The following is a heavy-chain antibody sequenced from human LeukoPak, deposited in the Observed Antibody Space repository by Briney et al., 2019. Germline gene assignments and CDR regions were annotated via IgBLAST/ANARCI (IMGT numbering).Heavy chain of an antibody. J-gene: IGHJ4*02. V-gene: IGHV3-21*01. Sequence: GGSLRLSCAASRFTFSSYSMIWVRQAPGKGLEWVSSISSSSSSIYYADSVKGRFTISRDNAKNSLYLQMNSLRAEDTAVYYCARASKYYYDSSGYPLDYRGKGTLVTVSS. D-gene: IGHD3-22*01. CDR2: ISSSSSSI. CDR3: ARASKYYYDSSGYPLDY. CDR1: RFTFSSYS.